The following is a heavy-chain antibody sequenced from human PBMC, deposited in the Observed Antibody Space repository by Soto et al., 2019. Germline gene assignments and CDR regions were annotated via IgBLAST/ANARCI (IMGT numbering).Heavy chain of an antibody. CDR3: ARAGYYAPVDY. CDR2: INHSGST. V-gene: IGHV4-34*01. J-gene: IGHJ4*02. CDR1: GGSLSGYY. D-gene: IGHD2-2*01. Sequence: SETLSLTCAVYGGSLSGYYWSWIRQPPGKGLEWIGEINHSGSTNYNPSLKSRVTISVDTSKNQFSLKLSSVTAADTAVYYCARAGYYAPVDYWGQGTLVTVSS.